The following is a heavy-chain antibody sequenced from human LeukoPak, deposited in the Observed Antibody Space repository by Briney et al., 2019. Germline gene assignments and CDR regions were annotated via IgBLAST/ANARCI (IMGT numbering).Heavy chain of an antibody. CDR3: AKHRLGYCSSTSCYGRSPFDP. V-gene: IGHV5-10-1*01. Sequence: GESLKISCKGSGYSFTSYCISWVRQMPGKGLKWMGRIDPSDSYTNYSPSFQGHVTISADKSISTAYLQWSSLKASDTAMYYCAKHRLGYCSSTSCYGRSPFDPWGQGTLVTVSS. CDR1: GYSFTSYC. D-gene: IGHD2-2*01. CDR2: IDPSDSYT. J-gene: IGHJ5*02.